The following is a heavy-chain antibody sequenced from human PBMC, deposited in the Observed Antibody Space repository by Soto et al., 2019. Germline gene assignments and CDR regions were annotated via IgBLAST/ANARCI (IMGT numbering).Heavy chain of an antibody. Sequence: RGESLKISCKGSGYSFTSYWIGWVRQMPGKGLEWMGIIYPGDSDTRYSPSFQGQVTISADKSISTAYLQWSSLKASDTAMYYCARHRRGATDYYYYGMDVWGQGTTVTVSS. CDR3: ARHRRGATDYYYYGMDV. J-gene: IGHJ6*02. CDR1: GYSFTSYW. V-gene: IGHV5-51*01. CDR2: IYPGDSDT.